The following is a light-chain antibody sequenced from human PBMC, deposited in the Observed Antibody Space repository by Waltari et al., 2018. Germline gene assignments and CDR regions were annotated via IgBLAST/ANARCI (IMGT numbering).Light chain of an antibody. CDR2: KAF. V-gene: IGKV1-5*03. CDR1: QSISNW. Sequence: DIQMTQSPSTLSASVGDTIIITCRASQSISNWLAWYQHKPGKAPKLLIYKAFTLETGVPSRFSGSGSGTVFTLTISSLQPDDFATYYCQQYNSYSLLTFGGGTKVE. J-gene: IGKJ4*01. CDR3: QQYNSYSLLT.